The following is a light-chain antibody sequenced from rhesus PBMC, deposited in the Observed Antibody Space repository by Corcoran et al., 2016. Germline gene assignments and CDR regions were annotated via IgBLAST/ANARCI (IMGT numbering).Light chain of an antibody. J-gene: IGKJ1*01. CDR1: QSSSSG. CDR2: KES. CDR3: PRYGSSPRA. Sequence: DIQMTQSPSSLSASVGDTVTITCRASQSSSSGLAWYQQKPGKAPKLLIYKESSLQSGGPSRLSGSGSGTDFTLTISSLQSEGFATYYCPRYGSSPRALGQGTKVEIK. V-gene: IGKV1-22*01.